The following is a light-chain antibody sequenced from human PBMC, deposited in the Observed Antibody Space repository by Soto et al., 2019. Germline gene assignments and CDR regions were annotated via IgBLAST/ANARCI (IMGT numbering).Light chain of an antibody. V-gene: IGKV1-39*01. CDR2: AAS. CDR1: QSISSY. CDR3: QQSYSTLYT. J-gene: IGKJ2*01. Sequence: DIQMTQSPSSLSASVGDRVTITCRASQSISSYLNWYQQKPGKAPKLLIYAASSLQSGVPSRFSGSASGTDFTLTISSLQPEDFATYYCQQSYSTLYTLGQGTKLEIK.